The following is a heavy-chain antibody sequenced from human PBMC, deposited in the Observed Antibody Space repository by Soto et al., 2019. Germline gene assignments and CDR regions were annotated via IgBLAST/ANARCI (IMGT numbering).Heavy chain of an antibody. J-gene: IGHJ5*02. CDR3: ARRNVVGAFTDWFDP. Sequence: SETLSLTCTVSGGSISSSSYYWGWIRQPPGKGLEWIGSIYYSGSTYYNPSLKSRVTISVDTSKNQFSLKLSSVTAADTAVYYCARRNVVGAFTDWFDPWGQGTLVTVSS. CDR1: GGSISSSSYY. V-gene: IGHV4-39*01. CDR2: IYYSGST. D-gene: IGHD2-15*01.